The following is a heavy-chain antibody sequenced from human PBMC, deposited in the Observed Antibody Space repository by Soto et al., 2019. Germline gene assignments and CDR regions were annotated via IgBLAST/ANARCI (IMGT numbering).Heavy chain of an antibody. CDR2: VDHSGST. D-gene: IGHD5-12*01. Sequence: SETLSLTCAVYGGSFSGYCWSCIRQPPGKGLEWIVEVDHSGSTNYNPSLKSRVTISVDTSKKQFSLKLSSVTAADTAVYYCARTDIVTTNRFDPWCQGTLVTVSS. J-gene: IGHJ5*02. CDR1: GGSFSGYC. CDR3: ARTDIVTTNRFDP. V-gene: IGHV4-34*01.